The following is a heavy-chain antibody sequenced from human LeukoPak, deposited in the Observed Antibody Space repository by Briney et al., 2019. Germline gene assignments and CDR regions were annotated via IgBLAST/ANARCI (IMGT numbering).Heavy chain of an antibody. CDR3: ARNQAVAANRGAFDI. V-gene: IGHV4-28*01. CDR2: IYYSGNT. J-gene: IGHJ3*02. Sequence: SDTLALTCAVSGYSISSNNWWAWIRQPPGKGLEWIGYIYYSGNTYYNPYNPSLTSRVTMSVDTSKNQFSLKLDSVTEIDTAMYYCARNQAVAANRGAFDIWGQGTMVTVSS. D-gene: IGHD6-19*01. CDR1: GYSISSNNW.